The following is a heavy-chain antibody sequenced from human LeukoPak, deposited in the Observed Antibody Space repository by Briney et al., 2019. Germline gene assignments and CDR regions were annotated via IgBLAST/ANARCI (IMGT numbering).Heavy chain of an antibody. CDR2: INSGSST. J-gene: IGHJ3*02. D-gene: IGHD3-22*01. Sequence: GGSLRLSCAASGLTVSSNYMSWVRQAPGKGLYWVSVINSGSSTYYADSVKGRFTISRDNSKNTLYLQMNSLRAEDTAVYYCARGGDSSGSVRTAFDIWGQGTIVTVSS. V-gene: IGHV3-53*01. CDR1: GLTVSSNY. CDR3: ARGGDSSGSVRTAFDI.